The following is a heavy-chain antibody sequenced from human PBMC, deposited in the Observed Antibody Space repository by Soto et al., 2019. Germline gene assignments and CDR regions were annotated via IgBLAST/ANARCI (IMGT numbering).Heavy chain of an antibody. Sequence: GASVKVSCKASGFSFTGYYIHWLRQAPGQGLEWRGWINAHSGGTEYAQKFQGRVTMTTDTSTTTVYMELSSLRSEDTAVYYCARAPNILTVKYYFDYWGQGTLVTVSS. D-gene: IGHD3-9*01. CDR2: INAHSGGT. J-gene: IGHJ4*02. CDR3: ARAPNILTVKYYFDY. V-gene: IGHV1-2*02. CDR1: GFSFTGYY.